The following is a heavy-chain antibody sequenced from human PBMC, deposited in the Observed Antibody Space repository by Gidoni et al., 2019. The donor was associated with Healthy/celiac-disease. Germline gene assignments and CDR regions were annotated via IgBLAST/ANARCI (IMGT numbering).Heavy chain of an antibody. CDR3: AKAYIAVALMDAFDI. J-gene: IGHJ3*02. V-gene: IGHV3-30*18. CDR1: GFTFSSYG. CDR2: ISYDGSNK. D-gene: IGHD6-19*01. Sequence: QVQLVEPGGGVVQTGRSLRLPCAASGFTFSSYGMHWVRQAPGKGLELVAVISYDGSNKYYADSVKGRFTISRDKSKNTLYRQMNSLRAEDTAVYYCAKAYIAVALMDAFDIWGQGTMVTVSS.